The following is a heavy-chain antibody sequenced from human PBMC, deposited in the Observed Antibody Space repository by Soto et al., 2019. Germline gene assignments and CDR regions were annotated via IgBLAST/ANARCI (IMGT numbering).Heavy chain of an antibody. V-gene: IGHV3-64*01. Sequence: VQLVESGGGLVQPGGSLRLSCAASGFTFSSYAMHWVRQAPGKGLEYVSAISSNGGSTYYANSVKGRFTISRDNSKNTLYLQMGSLRAEDMAVYYCARGAATRGYYYYYMDVWGKGTTVTVSS. CDR2: ISSNGGST. D-gene: IGHD2-15*01. CDR3: ARGAATRGYYYYYMDV. CDR1: GFTFSSYA. J-gene: IGHJ6*03.